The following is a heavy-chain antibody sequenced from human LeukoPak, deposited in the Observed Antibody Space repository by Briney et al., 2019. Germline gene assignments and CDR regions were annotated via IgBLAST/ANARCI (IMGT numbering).Heavy chain of an antibody. CDR3: ARGADYGGNSVPFDY. J-gene: IGHJ4*02. V-gene: IGHV4-31*03. CDR2: IYYRGTT. Sequence: SQTLSLTCTVSGGSISSGGHYWGWIRQQPGKGLEWIGYIYYRGTTYYNPSLKSRVSISLDTSKSQVSLKLTSVTAADTAVYYCARGADYGGNSVPFDYWGQGTLVTVSS. CDR1: GGSISSGGHY. D-gene: IGHD4-23*01.